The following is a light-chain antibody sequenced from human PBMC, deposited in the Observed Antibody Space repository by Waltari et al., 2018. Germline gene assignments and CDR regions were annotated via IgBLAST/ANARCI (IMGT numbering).Light chain of an antibody. CDR3: GTWDSSLSGAV. CDR1: SSNIGNNY. Sequence: QSVLTQPPSVSAAPGQRVTISCSGGSSNIGNNYVSWYRQFPGTAPNRLIYEKTGRPLGLPGRFSGSKSGTSATLDITGLQAGDEADYYCGTWDSSLSGAVLGGGTHLTVL. J-gene: IGLJ7*01. V-gene: IGLV1-51*02. CDR2: EKT.